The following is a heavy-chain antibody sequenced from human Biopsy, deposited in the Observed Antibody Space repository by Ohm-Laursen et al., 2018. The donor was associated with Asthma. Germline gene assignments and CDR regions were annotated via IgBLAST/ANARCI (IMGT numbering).Heavy chain of an antibody. Sequence: GTLSLTCTVSGGSMTPTSHYWDWIRQAPGKGLGWIGYISYGGKTSYNPSLKNRITISRDTSKNKFSLRLPSVTAADTAVYFCARRITIFGVVQKDHGMDAWGQGTTVIVSS. V-gene: IGHV4-39*01. CDR2: ISYGGKT. D-gene: IGHD3-3*01. CDR1: GGSMTPTSHY. CDR3: ARRITIFGVVQKDHGMDA. J-gene: IGHJ6*02.